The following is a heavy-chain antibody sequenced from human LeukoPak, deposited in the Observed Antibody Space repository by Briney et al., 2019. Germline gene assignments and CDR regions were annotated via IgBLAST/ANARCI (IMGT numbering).Heavy chain of an antibody. J-gene: IGHJ6*02. CDR3: ARNGGRFGEFMDV. CDR2: ISGSGGST. V-gene: IGHV3-23*01. Sequence: SGGSLRLSCAASGFTFSSYAMSWVRQAPGKGLEWVSAISGSGGSTYYADSVKGRFTISRDNSKNTLYLQMNSLRAEDTAVYYCARNGGRFGEFMDVWGQGTTVTVSS. CDR1: GFTFSSYA. D-gene: IGHD3-10*01.